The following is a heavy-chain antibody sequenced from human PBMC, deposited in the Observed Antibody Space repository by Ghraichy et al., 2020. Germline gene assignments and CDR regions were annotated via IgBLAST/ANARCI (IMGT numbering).Heavy chain of an antibody. D-gene: IGHD3-3*01. J-gene: IGHJ4*02. Sequence: GGSRRLSCTATGFTFGDSGMSWFRQAPGKGLEWVSFIRSKANGGTIQYAASVKGRFTISRDDPKSIAYLQMNSLKTEDTAVYYCTRSPHYDFWSDYWGQGTLVTVSS. CDR3: TRSPHYDFWSDY. CDR1: GFTFGDSG. CDR2: IRSKANGGTI. V-gene: IGHV3-49*03.